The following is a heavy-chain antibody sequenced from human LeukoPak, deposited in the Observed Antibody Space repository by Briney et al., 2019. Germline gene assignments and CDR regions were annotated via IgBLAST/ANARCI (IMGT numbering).Heavy chain of an antibody. Sequence: SATLSLTCTVSGGSISSISYYWGWIRQPPGKGLEWIGSIYYSGGTYYNPSLKSRVTISVGTSKNQISLKMSSVTAADTAVYYCARRSMTTVDYWGQGTLVTVSS. CDR1: GGSISSISYY. CDR2: IYYSGGT. D-gene: IGHD4-11*01. V-gene: IGHV4-39*01. J-gene: IGHJ4*02. CDR3: ARRSMTTVDY.